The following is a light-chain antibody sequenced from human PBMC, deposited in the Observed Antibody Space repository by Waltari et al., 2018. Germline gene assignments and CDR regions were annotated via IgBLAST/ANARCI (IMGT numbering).Light chain of an antibody. CDR2: DAS. Sequence: EVVLTQSPATLSLSPGERATLSFRASQSVNDYLEWYQQKPGQAPRPLLYDASNRATGIPARFRGGRSGTDFTLTISSLESEDFAVYYCQQRSNWPLTFGGGTKVEIK. CDR1: QSVNDY. V-gene: IGKV3-11*01. J-gene: IGKJ4*01. CDR3: QQRSNWPLT.